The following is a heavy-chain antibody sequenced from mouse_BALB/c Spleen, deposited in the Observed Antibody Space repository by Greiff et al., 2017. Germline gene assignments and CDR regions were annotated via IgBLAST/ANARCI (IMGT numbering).Heavy chain of an antibody. CDR3: ARGTLAY. V-gene: IGHV5-9-4*01. J-gene: IGHJ3*01. Sequence: EVKLVESGGGLVKPGGSLKLSCAASGFTFSSYAMSWVRQTPEKRLEWVASTSSGGSYTYYPDTVTGRFTISRDNAKNTLYLEMSSLRSEDTAMYYCARGTLAYWGQGTLVTVSA. CDR1: GFTFSSYA. D-gene: IGHD3-3*01. CDR2: TSSGGSYT.